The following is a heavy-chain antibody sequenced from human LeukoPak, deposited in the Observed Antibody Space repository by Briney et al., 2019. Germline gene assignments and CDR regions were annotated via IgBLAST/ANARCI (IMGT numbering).Heavy chain of an antibody. CDR3: ARRDDSSGYVAFDI. CDR2: IYYSGST. D-gene: IGHD3-22*01. V-gene: IGHV4-39*01. CDR1: GGSISSYY. Sequence: TSETLSLTCTVSGGSISSYYWGWIRQPPGKGLEWIGSIYYSGSTYYNPSLKSRVTISVDTSKNQFSLKLSSVTAADTAVYYCARRDDSSGYVAFDIWGQGTMVTVSS. J-gene: IGHJ3*02.